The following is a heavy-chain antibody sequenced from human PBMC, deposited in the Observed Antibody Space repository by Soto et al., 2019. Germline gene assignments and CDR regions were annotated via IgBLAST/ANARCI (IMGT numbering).Heavy chain of an antibody. CDR3: ARDPGTTVTAFDY. CDR2: IIPIFGTA. V-gene: IGHV1-69*13. D-gene: IGHD4-17*01. CDR1: GGTFSSYT. J-gene: IGHJ4*02. Sequence: GASVKVSCKASGGTFSSYTISWVRQAPGQGLEWMGRIIPIFGTANYAQKFQGRVTITADESTSTAYMELSSLRSEDTAVYYCARDPGTTVTAFDYWGQGTLVTVSS.